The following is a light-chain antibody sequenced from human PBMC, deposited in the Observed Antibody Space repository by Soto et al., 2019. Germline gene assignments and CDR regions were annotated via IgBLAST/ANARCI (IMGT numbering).Light chain of an antibody. CDR3: QQSDDSPGT. V-gene: IGKV3-20*01. CDR1: QSISRSY. CDR2: GAS. Sequence: IVLTQSPGTLSLSPGESATLSCRASQSISRSYLAWYQQKPGQAPRLLIYGASNRATAIPDRFSGSGSGTDFTLTISRLEPEDFAVYYCQQSDDSPGTFGQGTKVEIK. J-gene: IGKJ1*01.